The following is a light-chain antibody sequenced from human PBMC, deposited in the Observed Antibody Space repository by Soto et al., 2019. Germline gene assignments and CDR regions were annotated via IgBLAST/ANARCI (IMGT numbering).Light chain of an antibody. CDR3: SSYSSANTVI. CDR1: NSDIGGYIY. J-gene: IGLJ2*01. V-gene: IGLV2-14*01. Sequence: QSALAQPASVSASPGQSITISCTGTNSDIGGYIYVSWYQHHPGKAPRLMIYEVSNGPSGVSNRFSGPKSGNTASLTISGLQAEDEAQYYCSSYSSANTVIFGGGTQLTVL. CDR2: EVS.